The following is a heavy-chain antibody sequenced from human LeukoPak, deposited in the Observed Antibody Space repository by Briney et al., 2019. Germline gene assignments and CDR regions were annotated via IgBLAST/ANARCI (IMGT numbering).Heavy chain of an antibody. CDR3: ASLTYYYDSSGYPNYWYFDL. Sequence: SETLSLTCTVSGGSISSGDYYWSWIRQPPGKGLEWIGYIYHSGSTYYNPSLKSRVTISVDRSKNQFSLKLSSVTAADTAVYYCASLTYYYDSSGYPNYWYFDLWGRGTLDTVSS. CDR1: GGSISSGDYY. J-gene: IGHJ2*01. D-gene: IGHD3-22*01. CDR2: IYHSGST. V-gene: IGHV4-30-2*01.